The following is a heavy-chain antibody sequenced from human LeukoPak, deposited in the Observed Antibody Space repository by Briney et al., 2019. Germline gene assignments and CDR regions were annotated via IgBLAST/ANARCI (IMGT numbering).Heavy chain of an antibody. Sequence: GGSLRLSCAASGFAFSSSGMHWARQAPGKGLEWVAVISYDGSNTYYADSVKGRFTISRDNSKNMLYLQMNSLRAEDTAVYYCSNTYYYAARSYMDYWGQGTLVTVSS. CDR1: GFAFSSSG. D-gene: IGHD3-10*01. V-gene: IGHV3-30*18. J-gene: IGHJ4*02. CDR3: SNTYYYAARSYMDY. CDR2: ISYDGSNT.